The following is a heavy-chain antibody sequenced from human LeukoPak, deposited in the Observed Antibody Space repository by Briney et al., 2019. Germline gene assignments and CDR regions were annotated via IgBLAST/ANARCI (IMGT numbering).Heavy chain of an antibody. Sequence: TLSLTCAVSGGSISSGGYSWSWIRQPPGKGLEWIGYIYHSGSTYYNPSLKSRVTISVDRSKNQFSLKLSSVTAADTAVYYCARARVQGDYLYYFDYWGQGTLVTVSS. J-gene: IGHJ4*02. CDR1: GGSISSGGYS. CDR2: IYHSGST. D-gene: IGHD4-17*01. V-gene: IGHV4-30-2*01. CDR3: ARARVQGDYLYYFDY.